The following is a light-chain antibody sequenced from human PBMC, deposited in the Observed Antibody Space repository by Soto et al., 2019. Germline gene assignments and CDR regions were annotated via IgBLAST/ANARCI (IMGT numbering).Light chain of an antibody. CDR3: SSYAGSKTL. Sequence: QSALTQPPSASGSPGQSVTISCTGTSSDVGNYNYVSWYQQYPGKAPKLMIYEVTKRPSGVPDRFSGSKSGNTASLTVSGLQAEDEADYYCSSYAGSKTLFGGGTKVTVL. V-gene: IGLV2-8*01. CDR1: SSDVGNYNY. J-gene: IGLJ3*02. CDR2: EVT.